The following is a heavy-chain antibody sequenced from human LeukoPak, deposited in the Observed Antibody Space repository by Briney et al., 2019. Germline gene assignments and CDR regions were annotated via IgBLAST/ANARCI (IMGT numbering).Heavy chain of an antibody. Sequence: SETLSLTCTVSGASIDTRNSYWGWIRQPPGRGLEWIGTIYHSGTTYYGPSLESRVIISVDTSKNQFSVKLNSVSAADTAVYYCARHVRRSFYGDYLGFDYWGQGILVIVSS. D-gene: IGHD4-17*01. CDR2: IYHSGTT. CDR3: ARHVRRSFYGDYLGFDY. J-gene: IGHJ4*02. CDR1: GASIDTRNSY. V-gene: IGHV4-39*01.